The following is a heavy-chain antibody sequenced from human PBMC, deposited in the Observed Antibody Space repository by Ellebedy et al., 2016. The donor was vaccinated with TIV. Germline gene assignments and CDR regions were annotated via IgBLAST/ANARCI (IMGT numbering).Heavy chain of an antibody. V-gene: IGHV1-18*01. Sequence: ASVKVSXXVSGYRLTELSIHWVRQAPGKGLEWMGWINVYNGVTHYAQKVHERVTMTTDASTATAYMELRSLRSDDTAVYYCARSKWLMGAFDIWGQGTMVTVSS. D-gene: IGHD5-12*01. CDR3: ARSKWLMGAFDI. CDR1: GYRLTELS. CDR2: INVYNGVT. J-gene: IGHJ3*02.